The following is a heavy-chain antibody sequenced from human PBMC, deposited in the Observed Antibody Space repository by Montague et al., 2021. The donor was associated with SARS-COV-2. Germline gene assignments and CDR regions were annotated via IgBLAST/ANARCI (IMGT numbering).Heavy chain of an antibody. CDR1: GYSISSGYY. D-gene: IGHD2-15*01. J-gene: IGHJ3*01. CDR3: ARDWAGGLRNVFDV. V-gene: IGHV4-38-2*02. CDR2: NYYTGST. Sequence: SETLSLTCTVSGYSISSGYYCACFRQHPGKGLLWFGSNYYTGSTSYNXPPQSRVNISMDTSNNQLSLQLHSVLAADTAVYYWARDWAGGLRNVFDVWGQGTMVSVSA.